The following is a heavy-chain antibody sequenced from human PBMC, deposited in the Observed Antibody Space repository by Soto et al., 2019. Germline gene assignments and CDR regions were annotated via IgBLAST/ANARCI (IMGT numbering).Heavy chain of an antibody. CDR2: TRNKANSYTT. CDR3: ARDLLKSVDY. CDR1: GFTFSDHY. Sequence: EVQLVESGGGLVQPGGSLRLSCAASGFTFSDHYMDWVRQAPGKGLEWVGRTRNKANSYTTEYAASVKGRFTISRDDSKNSLYLQINSLETGDTAVYYCARDLLKSVDYWGQGTLVTVSS. J-gene: IGHJ4*02. V-gene: IGHV3-72*01.